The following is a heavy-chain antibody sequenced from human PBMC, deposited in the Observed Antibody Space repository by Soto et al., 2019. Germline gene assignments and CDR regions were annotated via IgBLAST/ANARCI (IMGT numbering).Heavy chain of an antibody. Sequence: PSETLSLTCTVSGGSISSGDYYWSWIRQPPGKGLEWIGYIYYSGSTYYNPSLKSRVTISVDTSKNQFSLKLSSVTAADTAVYYCARAMVVTQNWFDPWGRGTLVTVSS. CDR1: GGSISSGDYY. D-gene: IGHD2-21*02. CDR3: ARAMVVTQNWFDP. CDR2: IYYSGST. J-gene: IGHJ5*02. V-gene: IGHV4-30-4*01.